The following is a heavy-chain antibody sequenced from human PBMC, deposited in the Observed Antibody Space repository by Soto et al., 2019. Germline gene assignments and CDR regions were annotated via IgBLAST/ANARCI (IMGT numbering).Heavy chain of an antibody. CDR3: TRRGYCSGGSCPLGFDY. V-gene: IGHV1-46*03. CDR1: GNTFTTYF. J-gene: IGHJ4*02. CDR2: INPRDGAT. Sequence: QVQLVQSGAEVTKPGASVKVSCKASGNTFTTYFVHWVRQAPGQGLDWMGVINPRDGATSYAQKCQGRVTMTRDTSTSTVYMEWSSLRSEDTAMYYCTRRGYCSGGSCPLGFDYWGQGTLVTVSS. D-gene: IGHD2-15*01.